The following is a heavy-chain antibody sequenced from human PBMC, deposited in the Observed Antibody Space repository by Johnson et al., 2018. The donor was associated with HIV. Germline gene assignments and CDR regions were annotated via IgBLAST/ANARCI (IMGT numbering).Heavy chain of an antibody. CDR1: GLTFSSYG. D-gene: IGHD3-9*01. Sequence: QVQLVESGGGVVQPGGSLRLSCAAPGLTFSSYGMHWVRQAPGKGLEWVAFIHYDGSNTYYEDSVKGRFTISRDNSKNTVYLQMNSLRAEDTAVYYCARGYILTGYSGAFDIWGQGTMVTVSS. V-gene: IGHV3-30*02. CDR2: IHYDGSNT. J-gene: IGHJ3*02. CDR3: ARGYILTGYSGAFDI.